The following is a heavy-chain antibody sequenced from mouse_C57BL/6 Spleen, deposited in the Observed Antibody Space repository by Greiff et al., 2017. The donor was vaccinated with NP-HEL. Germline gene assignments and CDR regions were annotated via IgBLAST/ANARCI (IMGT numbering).Heavy chain of an antibody. CDR2: IYPGSGST. J-gene: IGHJ4*01. CDR1: GYTFTSYW. D-gene: IGHD2-4*01. Sequence: QVQLKQPGAELVKPGASVKMSCKASGYTFTSYWITWVKQRPGQGLEWIGDIYPGSGSTNYNEKFKSKATLTVDTSSSTAYMQLSSLTSEDSAVYYCARGDYSLYAMDYWGQGTSVTVSS. CDR3: ARGDYSLYAMDY. V-gene: IGHV1-55*01.